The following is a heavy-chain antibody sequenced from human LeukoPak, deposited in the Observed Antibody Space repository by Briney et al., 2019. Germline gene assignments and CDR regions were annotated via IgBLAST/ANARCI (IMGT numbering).Heavy chain of an antibody. J-gene: IGHJ4*02. Sequence: GGSLRLSCAASGFTFSSHGMHWVRQAPGKGLEWVSIIWYDGSDEYYADPVKGRFTISRDNSKNTLYLQMNSLRAEDTAVYYCARDGGYHSSGPFDYWGQGTLVTVSS. CDR2: IWYDGSDE. V-gene: IGHV3-33*01. CDR1: GFTFSSHG. CDR3: ARDGGYHSSGPFDY. D-gene: IGHD3-22*01.